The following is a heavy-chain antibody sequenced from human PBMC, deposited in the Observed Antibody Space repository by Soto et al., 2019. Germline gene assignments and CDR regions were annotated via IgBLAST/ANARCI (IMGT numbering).Heavy chain of an antibody. J-gene: IGHJ6*02. CDR3: ARARLYGMDV. V-gene: IGHV3-23*01. CDR1: GFTFSSYA. CDR2: ISGSGGST. Sequence: EVQLLESGGGLVQPGGSLRLSCAASGFTFSSYAMSWVRQAPGKGLEWVSAISGSGGSTYYADSVKGRFTISRDNSKKPRYLQMNSMRAEDTAVYYCARARLYGMDVWGQGTTVTVSS.